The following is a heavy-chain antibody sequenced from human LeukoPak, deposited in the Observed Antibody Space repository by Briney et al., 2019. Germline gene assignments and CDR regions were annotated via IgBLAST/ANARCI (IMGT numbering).Heavy chain of an antibody. CDR1: GFTFSSYS. CDR2: ISSSSSYI. Sequence: PGGSLRLSCAASGFTFSSYSMTWVRQAPGKGLEWVSSISSSSSYIYYADSVKGRFTISRDNAKNSLYLQMNSLRAEDTAVYYCARGSNYYDSSGPHDAFDIWGQGTMVTVSS. J-gene: IGHJ3*02. V-gene: IGHV3-21*01. CDR3: ARGSNYYDSSGPHDAFDI. D-gene: IGHD3-22*01.